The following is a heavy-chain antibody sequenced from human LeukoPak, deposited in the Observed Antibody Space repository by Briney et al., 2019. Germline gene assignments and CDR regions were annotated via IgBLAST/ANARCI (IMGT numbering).Heavy chain of an antibody. CDR2: INPSVAST. D-gene: IGHD1-26*01. Sequence: GASVKVSCKASGYTFTSYYMHWVRQAPGQGLEWMGIINPSVASTSYAQKFQGRVTMTRDMSTSTVYMELSSLRSEDTAVYYCASVRYSGSYPHDYWGQGTLVTVSS. J-gene: IGHJ4*02. CDR1: GYTFTSYY. CDR3: ASVRYSGSYPHDY. V-gene: IGHV1-46*01.